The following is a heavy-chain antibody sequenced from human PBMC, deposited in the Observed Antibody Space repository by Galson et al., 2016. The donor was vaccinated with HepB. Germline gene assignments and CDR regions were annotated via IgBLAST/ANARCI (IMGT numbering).Heavy chain of an antibody. J-gene: IGHJ4*02. D-gene: IGHD3-16*01. CDR3: AQYGGLADS. V-gene: IGHV3-7*01. Sequence: SLRLSCAASGLNFWTYWMTWVRQAPGKGPEWVASISHDGRDQRYVDSVKGRFTFSRDNARNSLYLQMNSLRVDDTAVYYCAQYGGLADSWGQGTLVTVSS. CDR2: ISHDGRDQ. CDR1: GLNFWTYW.